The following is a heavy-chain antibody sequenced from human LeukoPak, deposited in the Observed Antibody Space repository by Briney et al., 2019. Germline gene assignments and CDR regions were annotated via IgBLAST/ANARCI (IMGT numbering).Heavy chain of an antibody. CDR1: GFTFSSYS. CDR2: ISSSSSYI. D-gene: IGHD5-18*01. CDR3: AREFTAMAFDY. V-gene: IGHV3-21*01. Sequence: PGGSLRLSCAASGFTFSSYSMNWVRQAPGKGLEWVSSISSSSSYIYYADSVKGRFTISRDNAKNSLYLHMDSLRAEDTAVYYCAREFTAMAFDYWGQGALVTVSS. J-gene: IGHJ4*02.